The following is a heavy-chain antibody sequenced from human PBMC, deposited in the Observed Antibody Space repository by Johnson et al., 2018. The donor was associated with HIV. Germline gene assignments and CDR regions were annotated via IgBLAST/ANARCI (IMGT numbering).Heavy chain of an antibody. D-gene: IGHD3-22*01. CDR1: GFTFSSYA. J-gene: IGHJ3*02. CDR3: AKDLRRTAYYYDSSGYKPDAFDI. CDR2: ISGSGTNT. V-gene: IGHV3-23*04. Sequence: VQLVESGGGLVQPGGSLRLSCAASGFTFSSYAMTWVRQAPGKGLEWVSAISGSGTNTYYADSVKGRFTISRDNSKNTLYLQMHGLRAEDTAVYYCAKDLRRTAYYYDSSGYKPDAFDIWGQGTMVTVSS.